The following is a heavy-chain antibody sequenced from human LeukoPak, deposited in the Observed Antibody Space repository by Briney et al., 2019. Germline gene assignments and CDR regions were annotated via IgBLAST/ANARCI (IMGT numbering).Heavy chain of an antibody. Sequence: VSGPVLVKPTQTVTLTCTFSGFSLSTSGMSVSWIRQSPGKALDWLARSDWDDDKYYTTSLKTRLSISKDTSKNQVVLTMTNMDPVDTATYYCARNIGVTYGGVIVYDYWGPGTLVIVSS. D-gene: IGHD3-16*02. CDR2: SDWDDDK. CDR3: ARNIGVTYGGVIVYDY. J-gene: IGHJ4*02. CDR1: GFSLSTSGMS. V-gene: IGHV2-70*16.